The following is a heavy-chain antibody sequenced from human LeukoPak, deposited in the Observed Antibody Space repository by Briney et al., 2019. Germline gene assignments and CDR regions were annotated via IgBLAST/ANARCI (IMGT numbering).Heavy chain of an antibody. D-gene: IGHD5-18*01. Sequence: ASVKVSCKASGYTFTSYGISWVRQAPGQGREWMGWISAYNGNTNYAQKLQGRVTMTTDTSTSTAYMELRSLRSDDTAVYYCAREPRGYSYGSSSYFDYWGQGTLVTVSS. J-gene: IGHJ4*02. V-gene: IGHV1-18*01. CDR3: AREPRGYSYGSSSYFDY. CDR1: GYTFTSYG. CDR2: ISAYNGNT.